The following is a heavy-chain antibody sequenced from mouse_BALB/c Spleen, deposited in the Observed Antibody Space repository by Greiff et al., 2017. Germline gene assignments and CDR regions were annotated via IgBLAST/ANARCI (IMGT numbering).Heavy chain of an antibody. CDR3: ARKYGNYPYAMDY. CDR2: IDPSDSET. Sequence: QVQLQQPGAELVKPGAPVKLSCKASGYTFTSYWMNWVKQRPGRGLEWIGRIDPSDSETHYNQKFKDKATLTVDKSSSTAYIQLSSLTSEDSAVYYCARKYGNYPYAMDYWGQGTSVTVSS. D-gene: IGHD2-10*02. V-gene: IGHV1-69*02. J-gene: IGHJ4*01. CDR1: GYTFTSYW.